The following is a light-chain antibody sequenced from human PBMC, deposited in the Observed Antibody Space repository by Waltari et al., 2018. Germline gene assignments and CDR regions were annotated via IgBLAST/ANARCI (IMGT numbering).Light chain of an antibody. CDR2: DAS. J-gene: IGKJ5*01. CDR3: QETNTFPIT. CDR1: QDISNQ. Sequence: IQMTQSLSSVSASVGDTVTITCRASQDISNQLTWYQQKPGKAPKFLIYDASTLESGVPSRFSGSGSGTDFTLTVRSLQPEDFATYYCQETNTFPITFGQGTRLEIK. V-gene: IGKV1D-12*01.